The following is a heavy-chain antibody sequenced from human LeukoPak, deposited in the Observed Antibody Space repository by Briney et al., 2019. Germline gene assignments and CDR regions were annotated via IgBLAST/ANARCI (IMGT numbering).Heavy chain of an antibody. Sequence: RPGGSLRLSCAASGFTFSSYGMHWVRQAPGKGLEWVAFIRYDGSNKYYADSVKGRFTISRDNSKNTLYLQMNSLRAEDTAVYYCAKPQADSSSWYQVGYMDVWGKGTTVTVSS. D-gene: IGHD6-13*01. CDR2: IRYDGSNK. J-gene: IGHJ6*03. CDR1: GFTFSSYG. CDR3: AKPQADSSSWYQVGYMDV. V-gene: IGHV3-30*02.